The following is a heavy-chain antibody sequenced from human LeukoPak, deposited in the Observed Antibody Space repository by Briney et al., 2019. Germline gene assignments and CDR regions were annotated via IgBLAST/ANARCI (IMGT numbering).Heavy chain of an antibody. CDR2: INPNSGGT. Sequence: ASVKVSCKASGYTFTGYYMHWVRQAPGQGLEWMGWINPNSGGTNYAQKFQGRVTMTRDTSVSTAYMELSRLRSDDTAVYYCARSGSGYYYPPYDYWGQGTLVTVSS. CDR3: ARSGSGYYYPPYDY. CDR1: GYTFTGYY. D-gene: IGHD3-22*01. J-gene: IGHJ4*02. V-gene: IGHV1-2*02.